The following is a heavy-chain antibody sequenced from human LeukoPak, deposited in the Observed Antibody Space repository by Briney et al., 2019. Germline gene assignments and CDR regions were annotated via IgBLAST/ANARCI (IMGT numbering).Heavy chain of an antibody. J-gene: IGHJ4*02. CDR3: GGIATAGTVGF. CDR2: IDTSGTT. CDR1: GASVTAYH. V-gene: IGHV4-4*09. D-gene: IGHD6-13*01. Sequence: KPSETLSLTCSVCGASVTAYHWTWIRQPPGKGLQWIGYIDTSGTTNYIPSLKSRAFISVDTSKNQFSLRLTSVTAADTAVYYCGGIATAGTVGFWGRGALVTVSS.